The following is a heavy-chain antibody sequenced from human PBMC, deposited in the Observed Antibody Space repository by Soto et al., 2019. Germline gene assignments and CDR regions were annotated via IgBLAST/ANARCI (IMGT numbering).Heavy chain of an antibody. J-gene: IGHJ4*02. V-gene: IGHV3-11*01. CDR1: GFTFSGYN. CDR3: ARRGTISYAHHFDH. CDR2: ITSSGSNT. Sequence: PGGSLRLSCAASGFTFSGYNMSWIRQAPGKGLEWVSYITSSGSNTFDAESVKGRFTISRDNTMNLLYLQMNSLSAEDTAVYYCARRGTISYAHHFDHWGQGTLVTVSS. D-gene: IGHD2-2*01.